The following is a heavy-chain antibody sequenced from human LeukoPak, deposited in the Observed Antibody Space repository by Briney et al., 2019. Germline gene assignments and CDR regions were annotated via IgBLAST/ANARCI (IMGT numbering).Heavy chain of an antibody. CDR3: VRESIGFDY. J-gene: IGHJ4*02. Sequence: GGSLRLSCAASGFTFSSYWMHWVRQVPGKGLVWVSRINSDGSRTNYADSVKGRFTISRDNAKNTLYLQMNSLRAEDTAVYYCVRESIGFDYWGQGTLVTVSS. V-gene: IGHV3-74*01. D-gene: IGHD2-15*01. CDR1: GFTFSSYW. CDR2: INSDGSRT.